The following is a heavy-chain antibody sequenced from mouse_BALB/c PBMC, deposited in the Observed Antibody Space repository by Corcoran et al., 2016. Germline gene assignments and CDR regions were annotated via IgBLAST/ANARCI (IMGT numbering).Heavy chain of an antibody. V-gene: IGHV1-66*01. CDR2: IFPGSGNT. CDR1: GYSFTSYY. CDR3: AKTALATYYFDY. D-gene: IGHD3-2*01. J-gene: IGHJ2*01. Sequence: QVQLQQSGPELVKPGASVKISCKASGYSFTSYYIHWVKQRPGQGLEWIGWIFPGSGNTKYNEKFKGKATLTADTSSSTAYMQLRSLTSEDSAVYFCAKTALATYYFDYWGQGTTLTVSS.